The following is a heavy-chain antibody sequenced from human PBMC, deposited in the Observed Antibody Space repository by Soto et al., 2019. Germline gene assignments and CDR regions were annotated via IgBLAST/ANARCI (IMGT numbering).Heavy chain of an antibody. CDR1: GGSISSGDYY. D-gene: IGHD6-13*01. CDR2: IYYSGST. V-gene: IGHV4-30-4*01. J-gene: IGHJ4*02. Sequence: PSETLSLTCTVSGGSISSGDYYWSWIRQPPGKGLEWIGYIYYSGSTYYNPSLKSRVTISVDTSKNPFSLKLSSVTAADTAVYYCAKGSPRGSSSWSNEDFRWDYFDYWGQGTLVTVSS. CDR3: AKGSPRGSSSWSNEDFRWDYFDY.